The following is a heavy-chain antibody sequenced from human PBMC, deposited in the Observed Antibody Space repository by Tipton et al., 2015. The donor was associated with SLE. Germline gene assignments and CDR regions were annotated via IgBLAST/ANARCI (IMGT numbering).Heavy chain of an antibody. J-gene: IGHJ4*02. V-gene: IGHV4-39*07. D-gene: IGHD6-19*01. Sequence: TLSLTCTVSGGSISSSSYYWGWIRQPPGKGLEWIGSIYHSGSTYYNPSLKSRVTISVDTSKNQFSLKLSSVTAADTAVYYCARVRSGWYAVYWGQGTLVTVSS. CDR2: IYHSGST. CDR1: GGSISSSSYY. CDR3: ARVRSGWYAVY.